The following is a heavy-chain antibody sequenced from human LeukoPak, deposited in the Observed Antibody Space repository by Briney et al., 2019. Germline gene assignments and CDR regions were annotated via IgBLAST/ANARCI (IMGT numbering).Heavy chain of an antibody. Sequence: RGSLRLSCAASGFTFSSYAMSWVRQAPGKGLEWVSAISGSGGSTYYADSVKGRFTMSRDNSKNTLYLQMNSLRAEDTAVYYCAKSAKLSGYYDFDYWGQGTLVTVSS. D-gene: IGHD3-22*01. CDR3: AKSAKLSGYYDFDY. V-gene: IGHV3-23*01. CDR1: GFTFSSYA. CDR2: ISGSGGST. J-gene: IGHJ4*02.